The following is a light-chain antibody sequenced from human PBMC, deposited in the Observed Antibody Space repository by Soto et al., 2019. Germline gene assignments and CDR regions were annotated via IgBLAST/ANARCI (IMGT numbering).Light chain of an antibody. V-gene: IGKV2-28*01. J-gene: IGKJ5*01. CDR1: QSLLHSNGYNY. Sequence: DIVMTQSPLSLSVTPGEPASISCRSSQSLLHSNGYNYLDWYLQKPGQSPQLLIYLGSNRASGVPDRFSGSGSGTDFTLKISRVEAEDVGVYYCMQPLQTPITFGQGTRLEIK. CDR3: MQPLQTPIT. CDR2: LGS.